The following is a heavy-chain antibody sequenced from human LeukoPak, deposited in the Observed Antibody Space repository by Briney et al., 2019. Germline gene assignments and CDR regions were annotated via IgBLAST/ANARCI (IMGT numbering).Heavy chain of an antibody. CDR3: SREDIVGATPTLSH. CDR2: IYYSGST. V-gene: IGHV4-59*01. Sequence: SETLSLTCTVSGGSISSYYWSWIRQPPGKGLEWIGYIYYSGSTNYNPSLKSRVTISVDTSKNQFSLKLSSVTAADTAVYYCSREDIVGATPTLSHWGQGTLVTVSS. J-gene: IGHJ4*02. D-gene: IGHD1-26*01. CDR1: GGSISSYY.